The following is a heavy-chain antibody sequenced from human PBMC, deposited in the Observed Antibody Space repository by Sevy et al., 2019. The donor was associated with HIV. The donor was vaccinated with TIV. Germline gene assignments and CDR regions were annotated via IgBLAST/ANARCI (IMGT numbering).Heavy chain of an antibody. V-gene: IGHV4-39*01. D-gene: IGHD6-19*01. J-gene: IGHJ3*01. Sequence: SETLSLTCTVSDVSISSGTNYWGWIRQPPGKGLEWIGSIYYSGTTYYNPSLKSRVTMSADTSMNKFSLKLSSVTVADTAVYYCARQRGGWYEYDASDVWGQGTMVTVSS. CDR3: ARQRGGWYEYDASDV. CDR1: DVSISSGTNY. CDR2: IYYSGTT.